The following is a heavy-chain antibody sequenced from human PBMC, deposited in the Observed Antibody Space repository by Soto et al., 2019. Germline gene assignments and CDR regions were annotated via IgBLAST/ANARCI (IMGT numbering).Heavy chain of an antibody. J-gene: IGHJ4*02. Sequence: QVQLVQSGAEVKKPGASVRVSCKASGYTFTSYYMHWVRQAPGQGLECMGIINPSGGATTYAQKFQGRVTMTRDTSTSTVYMEPSSLRSEDTAMYYCARVGGYSYGGVDYWGQGTLVTVSS. V-gene: IGHV1-46*01. CDR2: INPSGGAT. CDR1: GYTFTSYY. CDR3: ARVGGYSYGGVDY. D-gene: IGHD5-18*01.